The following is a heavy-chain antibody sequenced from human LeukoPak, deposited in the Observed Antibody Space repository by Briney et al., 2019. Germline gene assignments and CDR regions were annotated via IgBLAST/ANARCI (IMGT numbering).Heavy chain of an antibody. CDR3: ARGGYSYGFDY. CDR1: GGSFSGYY. J-gene: IGHJ4*02. V-gene: IGHV4-34*01. Sequence: SETLSLTCAVYGGSFSGYYWSWIRQPPGKGLEWIGEINHSGSTNYNPSLKSRVTISVDTSKNQFSLKLSSVSAADTAVYYCARGGYSYGFDYWGQGTLVTVSS. D-gene: IGHD5-18*01. CDR2: INHSGST.